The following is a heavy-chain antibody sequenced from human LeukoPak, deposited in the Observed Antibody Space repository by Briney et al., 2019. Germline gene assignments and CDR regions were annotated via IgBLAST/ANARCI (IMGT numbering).Heavy chain of an antibody. J-gene: IGHJ2*01. Sequence: SETLSLTCTVSGGSISSSSYYWGWIRQPPGKGLEWIGSIYYSGSTYYNPSLKSRVTISVDTSKNQFSLKLSSVTAADTAVYYCARSSSWYRGYFDLWGRGTLVTVSS. CDR1: GGSISSSSYY. V-gene: IGHV4-39*07. CDR2: IYYSGST. CDR3: ARSSSWYRGYFDL. D-gene: IGHD6-13*01.